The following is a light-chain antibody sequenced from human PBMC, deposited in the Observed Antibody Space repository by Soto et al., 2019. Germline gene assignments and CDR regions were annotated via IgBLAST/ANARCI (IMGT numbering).Light chain of an antibody. V-gene: IGLV2-14*01. Sequence: HSALTQPASVSGSPGQSIAISYTGTSSDVGGYNYVSWYQQHPGKAPKLMIYEVSNRPSGVSNRFSGSKSGNTASLTISGLQAEDEADYYCSSYTSSSTQVFGTGTKVTV. CDR2: EVS. CDR1: SSDVGGYNY. CDR3: SSYTSSSTQV. J-gene: IGLJ1*01.